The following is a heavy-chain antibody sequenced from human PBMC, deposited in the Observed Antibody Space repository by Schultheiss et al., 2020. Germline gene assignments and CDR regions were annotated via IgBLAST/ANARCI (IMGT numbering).Heavy chain of an antibody. CDR2: IFSNDEK. D-gene: IGHD6-6*01. CDR3: ARILEYSSSLGWFDP. Sequence: CGPTRVKPTESLTLTCTVSGFSLSNARMGVSWIRQPPGKALEWLAHIFSNDEKSYRTSLKSRLTISKDTSKSQVVLTMTNMDPVDTATYYCARILEYSSSLGWFDPWGQGTLVTVAS. J-gene: IGHJ5*02. V-gene: IGHV2-26*01. CDR1: GFSLSNARMG.